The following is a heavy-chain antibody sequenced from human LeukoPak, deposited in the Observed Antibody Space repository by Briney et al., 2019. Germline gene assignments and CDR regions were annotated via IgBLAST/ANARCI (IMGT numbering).Heavy chain of an antibody. J-gene: IGHJ4*02. CDR2: ISGSGGST. Sequence: GGSLRLSCAASGFTFSSYAMSWIRQAPGKGLEWVSAISGSGGSTYYADSVKGRFTISRDNSKNTLYLQMNSLRAEDTAVYYCAKGAHSGYYLHPFDYWGQGTLVTVSS. CDR3: AKGAHSGYYLHPFDY. D-gene: IGHD3-22*01. CDR1: GFTFSSYA. V-gene: IGHV3-23*01.